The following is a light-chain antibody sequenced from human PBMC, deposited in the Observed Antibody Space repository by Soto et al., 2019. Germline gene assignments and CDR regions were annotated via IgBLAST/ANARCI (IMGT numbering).Light chain of an antibody. J-gene: IGKJ1*01. Sequence: EIVMTQSPATLSVSPGERATLSCRASQSVSSDLAWYQQKPGQAPRLLIYGASTRATGVPARFSGSGSGTEFALTISSLQSEDFAVYYCQHFFSWPWTLGQGTKVDIK. CDR3: QHFFSWPWT. CDR2: GAS. V-gene: IGKV3-15*01. CDR1: QSVSSD.